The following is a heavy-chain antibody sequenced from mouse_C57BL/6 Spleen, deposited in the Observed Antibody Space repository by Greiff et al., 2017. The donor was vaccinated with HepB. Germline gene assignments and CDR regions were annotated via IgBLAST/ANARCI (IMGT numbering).Heavy chain of an antibody. V-gene: IGHV1-82*01. CDR2: IYPGDGDT. Sequence: QVQLQQSGPELVKPGASVKISCKASGYAFSSSWMNWVKQRPGKGLEWIGRIYPGDGDTNYNGKFKGKATLTADKSSSTAYMQLSSLTSEDSAVYFCARGGNLFAYWGQGTLVTVSA. J-gene: IGHJ3*01. CDR1: GYAFSSSW. D-gene: IGHD2-1*01. CDR3: ARGGNLFAY.